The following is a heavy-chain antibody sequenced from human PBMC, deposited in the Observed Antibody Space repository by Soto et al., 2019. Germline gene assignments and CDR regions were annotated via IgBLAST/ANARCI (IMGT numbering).Heavy chain of an antibody. CDR2: INLSDGST. J-gene: IGHJ5*02. Sequence: QVQLVQSGAEVKMPGASVKVTCKASGHSFTRPSDYMHWVRQAPGHGREWVGIINLSDGSTSYAQRSQGRGTLTSDTTTSTVYMELSSLRSDDTAIYYCMRERAGATAESWGQGTLVTVSS. V-gene: IGHV1-46*01. CDR3: MRERAGATAES. CDR1: GHSFTRPSDY. D-gene: IGHD3-10*01.